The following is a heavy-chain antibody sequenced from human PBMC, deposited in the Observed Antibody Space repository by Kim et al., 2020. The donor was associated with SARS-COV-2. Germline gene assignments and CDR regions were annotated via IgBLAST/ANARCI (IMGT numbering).Heavy chain of an antibody. CDR1: GFTFSSYW. CDR2: IKQDGSEK. J-gene: IGHJ2*01. D-gene: IGHD1-26*01. CDR3: AREELGVTGWYFDL. V-gene: IGHV3-7*03. Sequence: GGSLRLSCAASGFTFSSYWMSWVRQAPGKGLEWVANIKQDGSEKYYVDSVKGRFTISRDNAKNSLYLQMNSLRAEDTAVYYCAREELGVTGWYFDLWGRGTLVTVSS.